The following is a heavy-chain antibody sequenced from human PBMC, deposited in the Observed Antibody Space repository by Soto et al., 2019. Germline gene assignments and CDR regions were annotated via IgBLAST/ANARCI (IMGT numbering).Heavy chain of an antibody. J-gene: IGHJ4*02. D-gene: IGHD1-1*01. CDR2: IDPSESYI. V-gene: IGHV5-10-1*01. CDR1: GYTFTSYW. Sequence: PGESLKISCQGSGYTFTSYWIIWVRQMPGKGLEWMGRIDPSESYINYSPSFEGHVTISADRSISTAYLQWSSLKASDTAMYYCARHDLQLAEDYWGQGTLVTVSS. CDR3: ARHDLQLAEDY.